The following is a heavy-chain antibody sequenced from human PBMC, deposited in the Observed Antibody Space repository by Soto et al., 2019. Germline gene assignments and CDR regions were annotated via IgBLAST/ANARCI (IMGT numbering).Heavy chain of an antibody. V-gene: IGHV3-9*01. CDR1: GFTFDDYA. CDR2: ISWNSGGI. CDR3: ARDFGATFGGILFDS. J-gene: IGHJ4*02. Sequence: EVQLVESGGGLVQPGRSLRLSCAASGFTFDDYAMHWVRQAPGKGLEWVSGISWNSGGIGYADSVKGRFTISSDNAKNSLSLEMSSLRAEDTALYYCARDFGATFGGILFDSWGQGTLVTVSS. D-gene: IGHD3-16*01.